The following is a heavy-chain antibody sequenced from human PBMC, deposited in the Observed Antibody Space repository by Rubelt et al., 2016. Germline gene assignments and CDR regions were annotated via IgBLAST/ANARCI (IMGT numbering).Heavy chain of an antibody. D-gene: IGHD6-13*01. J-gene: IGHJ4*02. V-gene: IGHV4-34*01. CDR3: ARLAGYSSSWTS. Sequence: QVQLQQWGAGLLKPSETLSLTCAVYGGSFSGYYWSWIRQPPGKGLEWIGEINHSGSTNYTRSLRSGVPIHATTSKNRVSLKLSDVTAADTAVYYCARLAGYSSSWTSWRQGTLVTVSS. CDR2: INHSGST. CDR1: GGSFSGYY.